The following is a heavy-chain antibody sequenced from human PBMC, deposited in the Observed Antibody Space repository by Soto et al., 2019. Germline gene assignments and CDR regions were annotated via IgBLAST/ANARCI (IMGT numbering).Heavy chain of an antibody. CDR1: GYTFSTYD. CDR2: MNPNTGNT. D-gene: IGHD6-25*01. CDR3: ARRKERSGPHYFDA. V-gene: IGHV1-8*01. J-gene: IGHJ4*02. Sequence: QVPLVQSGAEVKKPGTSVKVSCKASGYTFSTYDISWVRQATGQGLEWMGWMNPNTGNTGYAQKFRGRVTMTRNASTGTAYMELSSLRSEDTAVYYCARRKERSGPHYFDAWGQGTLVTVSS.